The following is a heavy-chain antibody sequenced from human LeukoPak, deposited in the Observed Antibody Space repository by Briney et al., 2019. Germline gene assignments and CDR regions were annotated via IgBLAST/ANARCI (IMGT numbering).Heavy chain of an antibody. CDR3: ARDAASGWYGGVYFDY. V-gene: IGHV4-59*01. CDR2: IYYSGST. J-gene: IGHJ4*02. D-gene: IGHD6-19*01. Sequence: SETLSLTCTVSGGSISSYYWSSIRQPPGKGLEWIGYIYYSGSTNYNPSLKSRVTISVDTSKNQFSLKLSSVTAADTAVYYCARDAASGWYGGVYFDYWAQGTLVTVSS. CDR1: GGSISSYY.